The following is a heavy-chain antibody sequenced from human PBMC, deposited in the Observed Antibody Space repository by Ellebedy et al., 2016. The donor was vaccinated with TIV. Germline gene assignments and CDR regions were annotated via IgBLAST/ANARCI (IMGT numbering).Heavy chain of an antibody. CDR3: VRDPWLVMDH. CDR2: ISASGLST. CDR1: GFTFSTYA. J-gene: IGHJ4*02. D-gene: IGHD6-19*01. V-gene: IGHV3-23*01. Sequence: GGSLRLSCAASGFTFSTYAMRWVRQAPGKGLEWVSAISASGLSTYYAVSVKGRFTISRDNAKNFLYLQMNRLTVEDTAFYYCVRDPWLVMDHWGQGILVTVSS.